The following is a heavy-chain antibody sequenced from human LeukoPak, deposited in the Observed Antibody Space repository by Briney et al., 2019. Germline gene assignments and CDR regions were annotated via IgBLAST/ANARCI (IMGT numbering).Heavy chain of an antibody. J-gene: IGHJ4*02. CDR3: ARGLCTSTSCYQGPFDF. D-gene: IGHD2-2*01. CDR2: IKNKTNGGTT. Sequence: PGGSLRLSCEASGFIFSSAWMTWVRQAPGKGLEWVGHIKNKTNGGTTDYAAPVKGRLSISRDDSKKTLYLQMNRLRTEDTAVYYCARGLCTSTSCYQGPFDFWGQGMLVTVSS. V-gene: IGHV3-15*01. CDR1: GFIFSSAW.